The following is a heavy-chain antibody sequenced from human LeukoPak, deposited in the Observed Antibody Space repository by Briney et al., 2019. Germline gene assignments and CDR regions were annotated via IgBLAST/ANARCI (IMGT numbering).Heavy chain of an antibody. CDR3: AKDMYSSSSVVGIDY. J-gene: IGHJ4*02. D-gene: IGHD6-6*01. Sequence: GGSLRLSCAASGFTFSSYWMSWVRQAPGKGLEWVSSITSSSSYIYYADSVKGRFTISRDNAKNSLYLQMNSLRAEDTAVYYCAKDMYSSSSVVGIDYWGQGTLVTVSS. CDR2: ITSSSSYI. CDR1: GFTFSSYW. V-gene: IGHV3-21*01.